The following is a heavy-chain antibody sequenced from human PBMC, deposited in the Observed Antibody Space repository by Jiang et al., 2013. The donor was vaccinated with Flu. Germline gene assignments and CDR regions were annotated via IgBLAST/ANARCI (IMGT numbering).Heavy chain of an antibody. Sequence: AAWNWIRQSPSRGLEWLGRYILQGPSGIMIMTVSVKSRITINPDTSKNQFSLQLNSVTPEDTAVYYCAREATGTTLRYYYMDVWGKGTTVTVSS. J-gene: IGHJ6*03. CDR1: AA. V-gene: IGHV6-1*01. CDR2: YILQGPSGI. D-gene: IGHD1-7*01. CDR3: AREATGTTLRYYYMDV.